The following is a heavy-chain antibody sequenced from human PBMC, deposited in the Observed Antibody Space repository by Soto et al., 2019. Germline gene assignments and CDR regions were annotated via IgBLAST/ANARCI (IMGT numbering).Heavy chain of an antibody. Sequence: PSETLSLTCTVSGGSISSYYWSWIRQPPGKGLEWIGYIYYSGSTNYNPSLKSRVTISVDTSKNQFSLKLSSVTAADTAVYYCARDGRYCSGGSCYSRNYFDHWGQGALVTVSS. V-gene: IGHV4-59*01. J-gene: IGHJ4*02. D-gene: IGHD2-15*01. CDR3: ARDGRYCSGGSCYSRNYFDH. CDR1: GGSISSYY. CDR2: IYYSGST.